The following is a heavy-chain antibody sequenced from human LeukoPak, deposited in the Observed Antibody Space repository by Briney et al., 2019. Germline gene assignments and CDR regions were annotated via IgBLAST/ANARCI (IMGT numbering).Heavy chain of an antibody. CDR2: ISYDGSNK. CDR3: AKIGTTAAGIDY. D-gene: IGHD6-13*01. V-gene: IGHV3-30*18. CDR1: EFTFSSYG. Sequence: GGSLRLSCAASEFTFSSYGMHWVRQAPGKGLEWVAVISYDGSNKYYADSVKGRFTISRDNSKNTLYLQMNSLRAEDTAVYYCAKIGTTAAGIDYWGQGTLVTVSS. J-gene: IGHJ4*02.